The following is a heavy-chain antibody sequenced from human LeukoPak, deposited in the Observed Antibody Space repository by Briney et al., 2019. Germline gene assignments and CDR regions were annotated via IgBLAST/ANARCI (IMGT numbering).Heavy chain of an antibody. J-gene: IGHJ3*02. CDR1: GFTFDDYA. V-gene: IGHV3-9*01. CDR2: ISWNSGSI. D-gene: IGHD3-3*01. Sequence: PGGSLRLSCAASGFTFDDYAMHWVRQAPGKGLEWVSGISWNSGSIGYADSVKGRFTISRDNAKNSLHLQMNSLRAEDTALYYCAKGNYDFWSGYYHAFDIWGQGTMVTVSS. CDR3: AKGNYDFWSGYYHAFDI.